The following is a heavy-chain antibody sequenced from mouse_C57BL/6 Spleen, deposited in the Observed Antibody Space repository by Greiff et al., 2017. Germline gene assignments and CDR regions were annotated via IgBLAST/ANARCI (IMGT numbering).Heavy chain of an antibody. CDR2: IYPRSGNT. CDR1: GYTFTSYG. Sequence: VQLQQSGAELARPGASVKLSCKASGYTFTSYGISWVKQRTGQGLEWIGEIYPRSGNTYYNEKFKGKATLTADKSSSTAYMQLSSLTTEDSAIYYCARYSRRAMDYWGQGTSVTVSS. J-gene: IGHJ4*01. V-gene: IGHV1-81*01. D-gene: IGHD1-1*01. CDR3: ARYSRRAMDY.